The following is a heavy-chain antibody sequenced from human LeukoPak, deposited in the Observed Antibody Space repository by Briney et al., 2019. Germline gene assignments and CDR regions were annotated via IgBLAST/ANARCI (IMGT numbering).Heavy chain of an antibody. D-gene: IGHD6-13*01. J-gene: IGHJ4*02. V-gene: IGHV4-34*01. CDR2: INHSGST. Sequence: SETLSLTCAVYGGSFSGYYWSWIRQPPGKGLEWIGEINHSGSTNYNPSLKSRVTISVGTSKNQFSLKLSSVTAADTAVYYCATSNSSLYYFDYWGQGTLVTVSS. CDR3: ATSNSSLYYFDY. CDR1: GGSFSGYY.